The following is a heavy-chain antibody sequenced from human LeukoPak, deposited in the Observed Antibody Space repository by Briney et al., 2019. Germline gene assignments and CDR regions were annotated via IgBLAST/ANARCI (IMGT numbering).Heavy chain of an antibody. J-gene: IGHJ6*02. Sequence: GGSLRLSCEASGFTFSSYWRNWPRQAPGKGLEWVDSINHNGNVNYYLDSVKGRFTISRDNAKNSQYLQMSNLRAEDTAVYFCARGGGLDVWGQGATVTVSS. CDR1: GFTFSSYW. V-gene: IGHV3-7*03. CDR2: INHNGNVN. CDR3: ARGGGLDV. D-gene: IGHD3-16*01.